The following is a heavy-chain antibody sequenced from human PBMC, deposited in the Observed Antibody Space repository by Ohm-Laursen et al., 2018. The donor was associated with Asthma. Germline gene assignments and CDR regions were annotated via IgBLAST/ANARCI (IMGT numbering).Heavy chain of an antibody. CDR3: ARKAGSCITSNCYSLDF. CDR1: GYKFSSYG. V-gene: IGHV1-69*13. Sequence: ASVKVSCKAAGYKFSSYGISWVRQAPGQGLEWLGGINSVFGTSTYAQKFHDRFTITADESTSTVYMTLSSLTSEDTAVYYCARKAGSCITSNCYSLDFWGQGTLVTVSS. J-gene: IGHJ4*02. CDR2: INSVFGTS. D-gene: IGHD2-15*01.